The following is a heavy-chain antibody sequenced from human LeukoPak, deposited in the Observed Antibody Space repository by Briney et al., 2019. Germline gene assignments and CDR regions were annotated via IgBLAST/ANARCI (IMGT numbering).Heavy chain of an antibody. Sequence: PGGSLRLPCAASGFTFSSYGMSWVRQAPGKGLEWVSAISGSGGSTYYADSVKGRFTISRDNSKNTMYLQMNSLRAEDTAVYYCAKRIQSAMAMGYWGQGTLVTVSS. D-gene: IGHD5-18*01. CDR2: ISGSGGST. CDR3: AKRIQSAMAMGY. CDR1: GFTFSSYG. J-gene: IGHJ4*02. V-gene: IGHV3-23*01.